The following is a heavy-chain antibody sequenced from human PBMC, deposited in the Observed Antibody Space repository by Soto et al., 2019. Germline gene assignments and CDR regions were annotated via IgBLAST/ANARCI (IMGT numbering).Heavy chain of an antibody. CDR3: ARDVSSSWEYYFDY. D-gene: IGHD6-13*01. V-gene: IGHV1-3*01. CDR2: INAGNGNT. CDR1: GYTFTSYA. J-gene: IGHJ4*02. Sequence: EASVKVSCKASGYTFTSYAMHWVRQAPGQRLEWMGWINAGNGNTKYSQKFRGRVTITRDTSASTAYMELSSLRSEDTAVYYCARDVSSSWEYYFDYWGQGTLVTVSS.